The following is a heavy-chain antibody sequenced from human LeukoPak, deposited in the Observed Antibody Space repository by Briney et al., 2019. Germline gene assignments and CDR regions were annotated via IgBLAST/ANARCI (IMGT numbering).Heavy chain of an antibody. CDR2: IYYSGRT. V-gene: IGHV4-39*01. CDR1: GGSISSTNYY. Sequence: PSETLSLACRVSGGSISSTNYYWGWIRQPPGKGLEWIGSIYYSGRTYYNASLKSRVTISVDTSKNQFSLKLSSVTAADTAVYYCARHGGSTTAYYFDYWGQGTLVTVSS. D-gene: IGHD1-26*01. J-gene: IGHJ4*02. CDR3: ARHGGSTTAYYFDY.